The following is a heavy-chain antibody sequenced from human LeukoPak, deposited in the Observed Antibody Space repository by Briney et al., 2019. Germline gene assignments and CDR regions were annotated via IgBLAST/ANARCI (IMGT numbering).Heavy chain of an antibody. V-gene: IGHV3-11*04. D-gene: IGHD1-26*01. J-gene: IGHJ4*02. Sequence: GGSLRLSCAASGFTFSDYYMSWIRQAPGKGLEWVSYISYSGDTIYYADSVKGRFTISRDNAKNSLYLQMNSLRDEDTAVYYCARAETWELLPFDYWGQGTLVTVSS. CDR1: GFTFSDYY. CDR3: ARAETWELLPFDY. CDR2: ISYSGDTI.